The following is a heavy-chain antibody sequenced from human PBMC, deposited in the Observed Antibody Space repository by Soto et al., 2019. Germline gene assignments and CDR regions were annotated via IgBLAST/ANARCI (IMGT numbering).Heavy chain of an antibody. CDR1: GGTFSSYT. Sequence: SVKVSCKASGGTFSSYTISWVRQAPGQGLEWMGRIIPILGIANYAQKFQGRVTITADKSTSTAYMELSSLRSEDTAVYYCARSHFYGSGSPLGYWGQGTLVTVSS. D-gene: IGHD3-10*01. CDR3: ARSHFYGSGSPLGY. J-gene: IGHJ4*02. V-gene: IGHV1-69*02. CDR2: IIPILGIA.